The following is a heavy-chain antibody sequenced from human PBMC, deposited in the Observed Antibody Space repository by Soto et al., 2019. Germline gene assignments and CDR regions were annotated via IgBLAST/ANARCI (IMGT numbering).Heavy chain of an antibody. J-gene: IGHJ4*02. CDR3: ARGDAYGYFDY. CDR2: IYYSGST. V-gene: IGHV4-61*01. CDR1: GGSVSSGSYY. D-gene: IGHD2-15*01. Sequence: SETLSLTCTVSGGSVSSGSYYWSWIQQPPGKGLEWIGYIYYSGSTNYNPSLKSRVTISVDTSKNQFSLKLSSVTAADTAVYYCARGDAYGYFDYWGQGTLVTVSS.